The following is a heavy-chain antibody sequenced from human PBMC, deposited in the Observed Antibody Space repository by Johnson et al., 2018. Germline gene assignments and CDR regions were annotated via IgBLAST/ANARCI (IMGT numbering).Heavy chain of an antibody. J-gene: IGHJ3*02. D-gene: IGHD2-15*01. CDR2: ISGSGGST. Sequence: VQLVQSGGGLVQPGGSLRLSCAASGFTFSSYAMSWVRQAPGKGLEWVSAISGSGGSTYSADSVKVRFTISRDKSTNTLYLQMNSLRAEDTAVYYVEKDWGLEIVVVVAAYVKDDAFDIWGQGTMVTVSS. CDR3: EKDWGLEIVVVVAAYVKDDAFDI. V-gene: IGHV3-23*04. CDR1: GFTFSSYA.